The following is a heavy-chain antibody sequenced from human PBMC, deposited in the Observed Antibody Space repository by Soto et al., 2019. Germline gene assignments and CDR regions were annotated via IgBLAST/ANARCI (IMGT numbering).Heavy chain of an antibody. V-gene: IGHV4-34*01. J-gene: IGHJ4*02. CDR1: GGSFSGYY. CDR3: ARHSVTYYDFDY. CDR2: INHSGST. D-gene: IGHD1-26*01. Sequence: PSETLSLTCAVYGGSFSGYYWNWIRQPPGKGLEWIGEINHSGSTNYNPSLKSRVTISVDTSNNQFSLTLTSVTAADMAVYYCARHSVTYYDFDYWGQGTLVTVSS.